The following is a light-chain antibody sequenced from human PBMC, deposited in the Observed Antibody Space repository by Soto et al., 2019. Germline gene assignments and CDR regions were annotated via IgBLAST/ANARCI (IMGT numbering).Light chain of an antibody. CDR2: SNN. Sequence: QSALTQPPSASGTPGQRVTISCSGSSSNIGSNTVNWYQQLPGTAPKLLIYSNNQRPSGVPDRFSGSKSGTSASLGISGLQSEDEADYYCAAWDDSLNGVVFGGGTKLTVL. V-gene: IGLV1-44*01. CDR1: SSNIGSNT. J-gene: IGLJ2*01. CDR3: AAWDDSLNGVV.